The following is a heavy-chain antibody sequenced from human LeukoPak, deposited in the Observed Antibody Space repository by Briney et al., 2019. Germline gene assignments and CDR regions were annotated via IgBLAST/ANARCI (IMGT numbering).Heavy chain of an antibody. CDR1: GFTFSNAW. CDR3: ITPLPYSAQ. V-gene: IGHV3-15*07. CDR2: IKSKTDGETT. Sequence: GGSLRLSCAASGFTFSNAWMNWVRQAPGKGLEWVGRIKSKTDGETTEYAAPVKGRFSISRDDSKNMLYLQMNSLKTEDTAVYYCITPLPYSAQGGQGTLVTVSS. J-gene: IGHJ4*02. D-gene: IGHD2-21*01.